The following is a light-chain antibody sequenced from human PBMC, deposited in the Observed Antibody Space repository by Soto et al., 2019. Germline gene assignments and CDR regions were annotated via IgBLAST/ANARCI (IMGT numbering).Light chain of an antibody. V-gene: IGKV3-15*01. CDR2: DTS. CDR3: QQYNTWRSIS. CDR1: QSVSNK. J-gene: IGKJ5*01. Sequence: EIVMTQSPSTLSVSTGERVTLSCRASQSVSNKLGWYQHKPGQAPRLLIYDTSTRAAGTPARFTGSGSGTDFTLTISSLQSEDFAVYYCQQYNTWRSISFGQGTRLAIK.